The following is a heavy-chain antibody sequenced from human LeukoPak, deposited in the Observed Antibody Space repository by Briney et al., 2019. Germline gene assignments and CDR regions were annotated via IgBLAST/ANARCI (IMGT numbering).Heavy chain of an antibody. CDR2: IYSGGTT. J-gene: IGHJ6*02. V-gene: IGHV4-39*01. Sequence: PSETLSLTCTVSGGSISSSHYYWGWIRQPPGKGLEWIGSIYSGGTTSYSPSLESRVTISVDTSENQFSLKLSSVTAADTAVYYCARQLRGGSGSKILRQYYYGMDVWGQGTTVTVSS. CDR3: ARQLRGGSGSKILRQYYYGMDV. D-gene: IGHD3-10*01. CDR1: GGSISSSHYY.